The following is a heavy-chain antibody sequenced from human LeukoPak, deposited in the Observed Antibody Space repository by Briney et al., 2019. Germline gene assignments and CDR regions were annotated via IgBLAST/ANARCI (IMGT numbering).Heavy chain of an antibody. D-gene: IGHD1-7*01. CDR1: GDSISSRSYY. CDR3: ARETNVAGFDY. CDR2: IYYSGST. V-gene: IGHV4-39*07. J-gene: IGHJ4*02. Sequence: SETLSLTCTVSGDSISSRSYYWGWIRQPPGKGLEWIGSIYYSGSTYYNPSLKSRVTISVDTSKNQFSLKLSSVTAADTAVYYCARETNVAGFDYWGQGTLVTVSS.